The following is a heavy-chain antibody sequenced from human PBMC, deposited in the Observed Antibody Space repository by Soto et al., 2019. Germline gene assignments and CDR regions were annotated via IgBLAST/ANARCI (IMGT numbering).Heavy chain of an antibody. V-gene: IGHV3-11*01. D-gene: IGHD2-21*02. CDR2: INNRGDDI. CDR1: GFTFNDFY. J-gene: IGHJ5*02. Sequence: QLHLVESGGGLVKPGGSLRLSCAASGFTFNDFYMIWFRQAPGRGLEWLAYINNRGDDIYYADSVRGRFTISRDNGKNSLYLQMHSLRVEDTALYFCARAMSYGDFGRNWFDPWGQGTPVTVSA. CDR3: ARAMSYGDFGRNWFDP.